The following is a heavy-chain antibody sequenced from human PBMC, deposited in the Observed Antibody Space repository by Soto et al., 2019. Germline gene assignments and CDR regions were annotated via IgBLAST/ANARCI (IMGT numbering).Heavy chain of an antibody. V-gene: IGHV4-39*01. J-gene: IGHJ4*02. CDR2: IYYSGST. Sequence: SETLSLTCTVSGGSISSSSYYWGWIRQPPGKGLEWIGSIYYSGSTYYNPSLKSRVTISVDTSKNQFSLKLSSVTAADTAVYYCARPNRSSTSCYSPFMFDYWGQGTLVTVSS. CDR3: ARPNRSSTSCYSPFMFDY. CDR1: GGSISSSSYY. D-gene: IGHD2-2*01.